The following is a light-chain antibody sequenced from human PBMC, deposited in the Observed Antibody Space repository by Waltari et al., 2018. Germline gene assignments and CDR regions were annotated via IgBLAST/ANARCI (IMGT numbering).Light chain of an antibody. CDR3: SSYTSSGTLV. CDR2: EVS. V-gene: IGLV2-14*01. Sequence: QSALTQPASVSGSPGQSITISCTGTNSDGGGYNYVPWYQQHPGKAPRLMIYEVSNRPSGVSNRFSGSKSGNTASLTISGLQAEDEADYYCSSYTSSGTLVFGGGTKVTVL. CDR1: NSDGGGYNY. J-gene: IGLJ3*02.